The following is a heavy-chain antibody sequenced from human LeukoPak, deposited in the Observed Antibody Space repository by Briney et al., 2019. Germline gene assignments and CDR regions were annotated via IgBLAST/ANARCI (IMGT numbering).Heavy chain of an antibody. V-gene: IGHV3-74*01. CDR1: GFTFSSYW. D-gene: IGHD4-17*01. J-gene: IGHJ4*02. CDR3: ARESFNYGDLFDY. Sequence: GGSLRLSCAASGFTFSSYWMHWVRQAPGKGLVWVSRINSDGSSTSYADSVKGRFTISRDNAKNTLYLQMKSLRAEDTAVYYCARESFNYGDLFDYWGQGTLVTVSS. CDR2: INSDGSST.